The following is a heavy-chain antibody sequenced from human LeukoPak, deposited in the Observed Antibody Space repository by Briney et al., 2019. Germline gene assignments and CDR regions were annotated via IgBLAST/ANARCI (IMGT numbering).Heavy chain of an antibody. CDR3: AREQYCGGDCYPGFDY. D-gene: IGHD2-21*02. V-gene: IGHV3-48*01. CDR1: GFTFSSYS. CDR2: ISSSSSTI. J-gene: IGHJ4*02. Sequence: GGSLRLSCAASGFTFSSYSMNRVRQAPGKGLEWVSYISSSSSTIYYADSVKGRFTISRDNAKNSLYLQMNSLRAEDTAVYYCAREQYCGGDCYPGFDYWGQGTLVTVSS.